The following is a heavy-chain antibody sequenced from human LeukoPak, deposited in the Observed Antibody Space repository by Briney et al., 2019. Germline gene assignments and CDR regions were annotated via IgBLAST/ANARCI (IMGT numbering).Heavy chain of an antibody. CDR1: GFTFGDYA. CDR3: VRYSGDADY. J-gene: IGHJ4*02. Sequence: GGSLRLSCTASGFTFGDYALSWFRQAQGKGLEWVGFSRSKVYGGTTEYAASVKRRFTISRDDSKSIAYLQINSLKSEDTAVYYCVRYSGDADYWGQGTLVTVSS. D-gene: IGHD5-12*01. V-gene: IGHV3-49*03. CDR2: SRSKVYGGTT.